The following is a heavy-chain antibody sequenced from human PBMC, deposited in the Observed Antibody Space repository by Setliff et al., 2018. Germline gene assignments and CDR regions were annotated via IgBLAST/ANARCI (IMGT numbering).Heavy chain of an antibody. V-gene: IGHV1-69*05. CDR3: AREGVDARSSTDYRYYMDV. J-gene: IGHJ6*03. D-gene: IGHD2-15*01. CDR1: GYAFGSSG. CDR2: TIPLFGTT. Sequence: ASVKVSCKASGYAFGSSGISWVRQAPGQGLEWMGGTIPLFGTTDYAQKFHGRVTIITDESTSTAYMELSRLTSDDTAVYYCAREGVDARSSTDYRYYMDVWGQGTTVTVSS.